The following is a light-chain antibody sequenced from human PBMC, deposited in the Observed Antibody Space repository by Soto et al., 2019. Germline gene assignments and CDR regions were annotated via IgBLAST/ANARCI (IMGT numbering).Light chain of an antibody. V-gene: IGLV4-69*01. CDR1: SGHSSYA. Sequence: QPVLTQSPSASASLGASVKLTCTLSSGHSSYAIAWHQQQPEKGPRYLMKLNSDGSHSKGDGIPDRFSGSSSGAERYLTISSLQSEDEDDYYCQTWGTGPVFGGGTKLTVL. CDR3: QTWGTGPV. CDR2: LNSDGSH. J-gene: IGLJ2*01.